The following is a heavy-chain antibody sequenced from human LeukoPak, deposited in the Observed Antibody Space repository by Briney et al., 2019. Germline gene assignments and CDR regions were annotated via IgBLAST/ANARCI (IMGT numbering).Heavy chain of an antibody. Sequence: GGSLRLSCAASGFTFGGSAIHWVRQASGKGLEWVGRIRSKANNYATAYAASMKGRFTISKDDSKNTAYLRMSSLKTEDTAVYYCTRYYYCSSGYYPGDYWGQGTLVTVSS. D-gene: IGHD3-22*01. CDR2: IRSKANNYAT. V-gene: IGHV3-73*01. J-gene: IGHJ4*02. CDR1: GFTFGGSA. CDR3: TRYYYCSSGYYPGDY.